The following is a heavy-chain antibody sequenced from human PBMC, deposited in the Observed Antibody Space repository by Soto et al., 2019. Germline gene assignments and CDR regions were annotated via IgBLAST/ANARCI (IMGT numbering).Heavy chain of an antibody. V-gene: IGHV3-11*01. D-gene: IGHD6-13*01. CDR3: TSRDPSIAGLDY. CDR2: IRSSGSTI. CDR1: GFTFSDYY. J-gene: IGHJ4*02. Sequence: PGGSLRLSCAASGFTFSDYYMSWIRQAPGKGLEWVSNIRSSGSTIYYADSVKGRFTISRDNAKNSLYLQMNSLRAEDTAVYYCTSRDPSIAGLDYWGQGTLVTVSS.